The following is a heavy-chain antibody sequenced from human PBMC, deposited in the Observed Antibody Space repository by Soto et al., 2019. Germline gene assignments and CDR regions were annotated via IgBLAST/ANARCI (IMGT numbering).Heavy chain of an antibody. J-gene: IGHJ6*02. V-gene: IGHV4-31*03. CDR2: IYYSGNT. D-gene: IGHD2-2*01. Sequence: QVQLQESGPGLVKPSQTLSLTCSVSGVSVSSDIYYWSWIRHHPGKGLEWIGYIYYSGNTYYNPSLGGRVTISLDTSKNRFSLRLRSVTPADTAVYYCARYPVVVVPAANYGLDVWGQGTTVTVSS. CDR3: ARYPVVVVPAANYGLDV. CDR1: GVSVSSDIYY.